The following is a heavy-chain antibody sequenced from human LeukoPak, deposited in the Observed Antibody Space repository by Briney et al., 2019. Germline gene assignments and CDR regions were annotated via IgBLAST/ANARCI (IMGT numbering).Heavy chain of an antibody. V-gene: IGHV1-24*01. CDR2: ENHEDGEK. Sequence: GASVKVSCKASGYTFTSYGISWVRQSPGKGLEWIGGENHEDGEKIYAQKFQGRVTMTEDRSTDTAYMELTSLRYEDTAIYYCASSTTGSYDFDYWGQGTLVTVSS. CDR1: GYTFTSYG. J-gene: IGHJ4*02. D-gene: IGHD3-10*01. CDR3: ASSTTGSYDFDY.